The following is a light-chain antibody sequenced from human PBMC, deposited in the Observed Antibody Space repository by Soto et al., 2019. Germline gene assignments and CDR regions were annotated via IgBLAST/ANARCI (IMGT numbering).Light chain of an antibody. CDR1: QNIISN. V-gene: IGKV3D-15*01. J-gene: IGKJ5*01. CDR3: QQYYSYPIT. CDR2: GAS. Sequence: EIAMTQSPATLSVSPGERATLSCRANQNIISNLAWYQQKPGQAPRLLIYGASSRATGIPDRFSGSGSGTDFTLTISCLQSEDFATYYCQQYYSYPITFGQGTRLEIK.